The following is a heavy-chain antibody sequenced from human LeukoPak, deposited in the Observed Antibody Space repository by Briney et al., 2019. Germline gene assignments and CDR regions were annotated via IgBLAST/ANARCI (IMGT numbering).Heavy chain of an antibody. CDR3: ARVPTTVTTVYFDY. V-gene: IGHV3-53*01. D-gene: IGHD4-17*01. CDR2: IYSGGST. Sequence: GGSLRLSCAASGFTVSSNYMSWVRQAPGKGLEWVSVIYSGGSTYYADSVKGRFTISRDNSKNTLYLQMNSLRAEDTAVYYCARVPTTVTTVYFDYWGQGTLVPVSS. J-gene: IGHJ4*02. CDR1: GFTVSSNY.